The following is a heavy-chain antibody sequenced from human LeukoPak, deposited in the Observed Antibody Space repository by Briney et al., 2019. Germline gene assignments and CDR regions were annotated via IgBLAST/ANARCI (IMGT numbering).Heavy chain of an antibody. CDR2: INTNTGNP. CDR1: GYTFTGYA. Sequence: GASVKVSCKASGYTFTGYAMNWVRQAPGQGLEWMGWINTNTGNPTYAQGFTGRFVFSLDTSVSTAYLQISSLKAEDTAVYYCARDPAIAAAANWFDPWGQGTLVTVSS. CDR3: ARDPAIAAAANWFDP. J-gene: IGHJ5*02. D-gene: IGHD6-13*01. V-gene: IGHV7-4-1*02.